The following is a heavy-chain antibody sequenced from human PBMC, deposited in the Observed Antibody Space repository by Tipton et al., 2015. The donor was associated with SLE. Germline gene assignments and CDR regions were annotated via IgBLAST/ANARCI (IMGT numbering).Heavy chain of an antibody. CDR2: IIPIFGTA. V-gene: IGHV1-69*19. CDR1: GGTFSSYA. Sequence: QVQLVQSGPEEKKPGSSVKVSCKDSGGTFSSYAISWVRQAPGQGLEWMGGIIPIFGTANYAQKFQGRVTITADESTSTAYMELSFLRPDDTAVYYCARASNDGSGSYYLFDYWGQGTLVTLSS. J-gene: IGHJ4*02. D-gene: IGHD3-10*01. CDR3: ARASNDGSGSYYLFDY.